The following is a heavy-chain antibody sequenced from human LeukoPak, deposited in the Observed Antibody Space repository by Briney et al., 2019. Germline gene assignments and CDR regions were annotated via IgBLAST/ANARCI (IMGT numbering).Heavy chain of an antibody. CDR2: MYLSGTT. CDR3: AGLVGRYSSGLYYYYFDY. CDR1: GDSINSLDL. Sequence: SETLSLTCTVSGDSINSLDLWSWVGRPPGKGLEGIGEMYLSGTTHSNPSVKSRVTTSMDKSKNQFFLNLSSVTAADTAVYYCAGLVGRYSSGLYYYYFDYWGQGTLVTVSS. V-gene: IGHV4-4*02. J-gene: IGHJ4*02. D-gene: IGHD3-22*01.